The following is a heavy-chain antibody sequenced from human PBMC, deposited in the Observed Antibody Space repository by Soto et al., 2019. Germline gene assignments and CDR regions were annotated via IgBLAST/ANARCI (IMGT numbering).Heavy chain of an antibody. CDR2: INHSGST. Sequence: SETLSLTCAVYGGSFSGYYWSWIRQPPGKGLEWIGEINHSGSTNYNPSLKSRVTISVDTSKNQFSLKLSSVTAADTAVYYCASDITIFSRGYYGMDVWAQGTSVPVSS. V-gene: IGHV4-34*01. J-gene: IGHJ6*02. D-gene: IGHD3-9*01. CDR1: GGSFSGYY. CDR3: ASDITIFSRGYYGMDV.